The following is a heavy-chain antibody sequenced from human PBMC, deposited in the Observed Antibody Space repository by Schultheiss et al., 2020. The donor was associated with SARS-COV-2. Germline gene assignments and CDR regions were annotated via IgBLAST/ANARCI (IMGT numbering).Heavy chain of an antibody. J-gene: IGHJ6*02. V-gene: IGHV3-33*01. Sequence: GGSLRLSCAASGFTFSSYGMHWVRQAPGKGLEWVAVIWYDGSNKYYADSVKGRFTISRDNSKNTLYLQMNSLRAEDTAVYYCARDPEAYSSWYFGSSGMDVWGQGTTVTVSS. CDR2: IWYDGSNK. CDR3: ARDPEAYSSWYFGSSGMDV. D-gene: IGHD6-13*01. CDR1: GFTFSSYG.